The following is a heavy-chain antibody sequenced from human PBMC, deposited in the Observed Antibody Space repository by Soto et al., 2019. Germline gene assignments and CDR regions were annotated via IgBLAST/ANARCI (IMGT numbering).Heavy chain of an antibody. Sequence: GGSLRLSCAASGFTFSVYAMSWVRQAPGKGLEWVSAIRGGGNTFYGDSVKGRFTMSRDNTQNTLYLQMNSLRAEDTAVYYCAREIVGRYFDSWGQGTLVTVSS. CDR2: IRGGGNT. J-gene: IGHJ4*02. CDR3: AREIVGRYFDS. CDR1: GFTFSVYA. V-gene: IGHV3-23*01. D-gene: IGHD1-26*01.